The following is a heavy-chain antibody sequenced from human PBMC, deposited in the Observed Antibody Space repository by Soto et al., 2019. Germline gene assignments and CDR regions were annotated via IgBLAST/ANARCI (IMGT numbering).Heavy chain of an antibody. Sequence: SETLSLTCAVSGYSISSGYYWGWIRQPPGKGLEWIGSIYHSGSTYYNPSLKSRVTISVDPSKNQLSLKLSSVAAADTAVYYCARVGYYGSGSYYTFDYWGQGTLVTVSS. CDR2: IYHSGST. CDR1: GYSISSGYY. D-gene: IGHD3-10*01. V-gene: IGHV4-38-2*01. CDR3: ARVGYYGSGSYYTFDY. J-gene: IGHJ4*02.